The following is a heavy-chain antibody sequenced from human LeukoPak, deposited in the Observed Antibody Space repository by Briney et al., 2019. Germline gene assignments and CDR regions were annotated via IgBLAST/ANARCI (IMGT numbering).Heavy chain of an antibody. V-gene: IGHV3-7*03. Sequence: PGGSLRLSCEASGFTFNSYAMNWARQAPGKGLEWVASINHNGNVNYYVDSVKGRFTISRDNAKNSLYLQMSNLRAEDTAVYFCARGGGLDVWGQGATVTVSS. CDR2: INHNGNVN. CDR3: ARGGGLDV. CDR1: GFTFNSYA. D-gene: IGHD3-16*01. J-gene: IGHJ6*02.